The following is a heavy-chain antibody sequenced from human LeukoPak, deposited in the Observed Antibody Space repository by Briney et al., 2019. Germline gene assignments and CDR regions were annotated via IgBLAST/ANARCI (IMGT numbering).Heavy chain of an antibody. CDR3: ARQLMTGYYRLDY. CDR1: GYTFTSYG. CDR2: ISAYNGNT. V-gene: IGHV1-18*01. Sequence: GASVKVSCKASGYTFTSYGISWVRQAPGQGLEWMGWISAYNGNTNYAQKFQGRVTMTRDTSISTAYMELSRLRSDDTAVYYCARQLMTGYYRLDYWGQGTLVTVS. J-gene: IGHJ4*02. D-gene: IGHD3-9*01.